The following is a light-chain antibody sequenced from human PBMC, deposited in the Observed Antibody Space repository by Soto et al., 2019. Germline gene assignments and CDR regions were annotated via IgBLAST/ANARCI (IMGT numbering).Light chain of an antibody. CDR3: LQHNGYPRT. CDR2: AAS. V-gene: IGKV1-17*03. J-gene: IGKJ1*01. Sequence: DIQMTQSPSAMSASVGDRVTITCRASQDISNYLAWFQQKPGKGPKRLIYAASSLQSGVPSRFRGSVSATELTLKISSLQPEDFATYYCLQHNGYPRTFGQGTKL. CDR1: QDISNY.